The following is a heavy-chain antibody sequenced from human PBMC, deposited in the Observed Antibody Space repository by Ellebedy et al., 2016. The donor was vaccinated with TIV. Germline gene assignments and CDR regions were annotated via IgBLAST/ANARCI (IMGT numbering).Heavy chain of an antibody. D-gene: IGHD6-19*01. J-gene: IGHJ4*02. CDR2: ISHTGSRT. V-gene: IGHV3-23*01. CDR3: AKGRGGGSDSSAPRYYFDS. CDR1: GFTFHSYA. Sequence: GESLKISCAASGFTFHSYAMSWVRQAPGKGLEWVSTISHTGSRTYYANSVEGRFIISRDNSKRTLYLQMNSLRAEDTAVYYCAKGRGGGSDSSAPRYYFDSWGLGTLVTVSS.